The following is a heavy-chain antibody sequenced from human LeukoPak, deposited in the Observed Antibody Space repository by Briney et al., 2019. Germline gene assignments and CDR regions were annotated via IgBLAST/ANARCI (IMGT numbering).Heavy chain of an antibody. J-gene: IGHJ4*02. CDR2: ISYDGSNK. CDR3: ARDHYYDSSGYLDY. CDR1: GFTFSSYA. D-gene: IGHD3-22*01. Sequence: GRSLRLSCAASGFTFSSYAMPWVRQAPGKGLEWVAVISYDGSNKYYADSVKGRFTISRDNSKNTLYLQMNSLRAEDTAVYYCARDHYYDSSGYLDYWGQGTLVTVSS. V-gene: IGHV3-30*04.